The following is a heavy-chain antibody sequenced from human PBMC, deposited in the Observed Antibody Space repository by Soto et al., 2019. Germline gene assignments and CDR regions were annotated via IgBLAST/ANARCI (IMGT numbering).Heavy chain of an antibody. D-gene: IGHD2-15*01. CDR1: GITFSSYG. CDR2: IWYDGSNK. Sequence: GGSLRLSCAASGITFSSYGMHWVRQAPDKGLEWVAVIWYDGSNKYYADSVKGRFTISRDNSKNTLYLQMNSLRAEDTAVYYCAIYVYCSGGSCYSVPVFDYWGKGTLVTVSS. J-gene: IGHJ4*02. V-gene: IGHV3-33*01. CDR3: AIYVYCSGGSCYSVPVFDY.